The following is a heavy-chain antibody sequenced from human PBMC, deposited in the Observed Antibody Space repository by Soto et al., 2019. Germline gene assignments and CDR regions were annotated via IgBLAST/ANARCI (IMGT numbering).Heavy chain of an antibody. J-gene: IGHJ6*02. CDR2: MYNTGST. V-gene: IGHV4-59*01. CDR3: ARDLWGYCGAACYPPDV. D-gene: IGHD2-21*02. CDR1: GGSISSYY. Sequence: PSETLSLTCTVSGGSISSYYWSWIRQPPGKGLEWIGYMYNTGSTIYNPSLKSRVTISVDTSKNQFSLKLNSVTAADTAVYYCARDLWGYCGAACYPPDVWGQGPTVTVSS.